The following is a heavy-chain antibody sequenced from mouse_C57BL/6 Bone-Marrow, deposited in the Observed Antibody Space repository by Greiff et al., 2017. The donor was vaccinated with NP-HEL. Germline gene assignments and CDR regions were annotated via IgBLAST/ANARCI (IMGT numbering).Heavy chain of an antibody. Sequence: DVQLQESGPGLVKPSQSLSLTCSVTGYSITSGYYWNWIRQFPGNKLEWMGYISYDGSNNYNPSLKNRISITRDTSKNQFFLKLNSVTTEDTATYYCARGSSYGAYWGQGTLVTVSA. CDR2: ISYDGSN. D-gene: IGHD1-1*01. V-gene: IGHV3-6*01. CDR1: GYSITSGYY. J-gene: IGHJ3*01. CDR3: ARGSSYGAY.